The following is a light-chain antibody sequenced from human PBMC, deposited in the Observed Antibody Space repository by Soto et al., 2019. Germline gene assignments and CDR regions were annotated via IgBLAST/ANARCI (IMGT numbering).Light chain of an antibody. CDR2: AAS. J-gene: IGKJ5*01. Sequence: EIVMTQSPATLSVSLGERATLSCRASHSISNNLAWYQQKPGQAPRLLIYAASIRATGIPDRFSGSGSGTAFTLTISSLQSEDFALYYCQQFNNWPLVTFGQGTRLEIK. V-gene: IGKV3-15*01. CDR3: QQFNNWPLVT. CDR1: HSISNN.